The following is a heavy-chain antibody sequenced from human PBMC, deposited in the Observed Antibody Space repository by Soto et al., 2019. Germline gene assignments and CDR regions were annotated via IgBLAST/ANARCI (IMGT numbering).Heavy chain of an antibody. Sequence: GGSLRLSCAASGFTFSSHAMNWVRQAPGEGLEWVSAISGSGGSTNYADSVKGRFTISRDNSKNTLYLQMNSLRAEDTAIYYCAKWEYQLLAYSDYLGQGALVTVSS. CDR1: GFTFSSHA. D-gene: IGHD2-2*01. V-gene: IGHV3-23*01. J-gene: IGHJ4*02. CDR2: ISGSGGST. CDR3: AKWEYQLLAYSDY.